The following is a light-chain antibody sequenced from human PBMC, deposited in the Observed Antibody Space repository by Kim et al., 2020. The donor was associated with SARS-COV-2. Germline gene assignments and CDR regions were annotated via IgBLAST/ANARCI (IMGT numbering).Light chain of an antibody. CDR2: GAS. V-gene: IGKV3-20*01. CDR3: QQFDSSPLT. CDR1: QNVISNH. Sequence: EIELTQSPGTLSLSPGERATLSCRASQNVISNHLAWYQQKPGQAPRLLIYGASSRATGIPDRFSGSGSGTDFTLTISRLEPEDFAVYYCQQFDSSPLTFGQGTKVDIK. J-gene: IGKJ1*01.